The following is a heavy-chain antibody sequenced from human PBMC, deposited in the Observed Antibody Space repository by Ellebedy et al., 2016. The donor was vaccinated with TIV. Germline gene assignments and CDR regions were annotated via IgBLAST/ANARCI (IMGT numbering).Heavy chain of an antibody. D-gene: IGHD2-15*01. V-gene: IGHV3-33*08. CDR3: AREYCSGGSCYSWDYYYYYYGMDV. J-gene: IGHJ6*02. Sequence: PGGSLRLSCAASGFTFSSYGMHWVRQAPGKGLEWVAVIWYDGSNKYYADSVKGRFTISRDNAKNSLYLQMNSLRAEDTAVYYCAREYCSGGSCYSWDYYYYYYGMDVWGQGTTVTVSS. CDR1: GFTFSSYG. CDR2: IWYDGSNK.